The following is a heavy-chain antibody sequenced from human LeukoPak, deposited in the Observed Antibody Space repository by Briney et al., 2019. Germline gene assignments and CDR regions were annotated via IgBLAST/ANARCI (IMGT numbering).Heavy chain of an antibody. CDR3: TMRSPYDSSGVDP. CDR1: GFTFSNAW. Sequence: GGSLRLSCAASGFTFSNAWMSWVRQAPGKGLEWVGRIKSKTDGGTTDYAAPVKGRFTISRDDSKNTLYLQMNSLKTEDTARYYCTMRSPYDSSGVDPWGQGTLVTVSS. V-gene: IGHV3-15*01. CDR2: IKSKTDGGTT. D-gene: IGHD4-11*01. J-gene: IGHJ5*02.